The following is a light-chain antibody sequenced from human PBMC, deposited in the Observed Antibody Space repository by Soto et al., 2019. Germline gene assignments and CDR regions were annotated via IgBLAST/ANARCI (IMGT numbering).Light chain of an antibody. CDR2: GAF. V-gene: IGKV3-15*01. CDR1: QSVSSN. CDR3: QQYSDWPPWR. J-gene: IGKJ1*01. Sequence: EILMTQSPVTLSVSPGERATLSCRASQSVSSNLAWYQQKPGQAPSLLIYGAFTRATGIPARLSGTGSGTEFTLTISSLQSEDFALYYCQQYSDWPPWRFGQGTKV.